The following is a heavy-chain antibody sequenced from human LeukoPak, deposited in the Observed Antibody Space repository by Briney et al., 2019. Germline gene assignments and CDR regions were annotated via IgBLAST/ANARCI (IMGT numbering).Heavy chain of an antibody. Sequence: SETLSLTCTVSGGSFSTYYWSWIRQPPGKGLEWVGYIYYSGSTNYNPFLKSRVTMSLDTSKTQFSLNLSSVTAADTALYYCARAVITFGGAVAKGFDCWGQGTLVTVSS. CDR1: GGSFSTYY. J-gene: IGHJ4*02. V-gene: IGHV4-59*01. CDR3: ARAVITFGGAVAKGFDC. CDR2: IYYSGST. D-gene: IGHD3-16*01.